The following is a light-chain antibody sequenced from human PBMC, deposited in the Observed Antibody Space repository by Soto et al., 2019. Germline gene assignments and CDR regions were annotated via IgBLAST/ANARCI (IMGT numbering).Light chain of an antibody. V-gene: IGLV1-51*02. CDR1: SSNIGNNY. Sequence: QSVLTQPPSVSAAPGQKVTISCSGSSSNIGNNYVSWYQQLPGTAPKLLIYENNKRPSGIPDRFSGSKSDTSATLGITGLQTGDEADYYCGTWDTSLSVGLFGGGTKLTVL. CDR3: GTWDTSLSVGL. CDR2: ENN. J-gene: IGLJ2*01.